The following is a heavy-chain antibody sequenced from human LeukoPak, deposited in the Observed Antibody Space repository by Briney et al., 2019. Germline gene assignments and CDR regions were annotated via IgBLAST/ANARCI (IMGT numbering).Heavy chain of an antibody. CDR3: ARHQPDDYSGYH. D-gene: IGHD3-22*01. CDR1: GFTFSDYW. J-gene: IGHJ5*02. Sequence: GGSLRLSCSASGFTFSDYWMTWVRQAPGKGLEWVANIKQDGSEKYSKNSLYLQMTSLRAEDTAVYYCARHQPDDYSGYHWGQGTLVTVSS. V-gene: IGHV3-7*01. CDR2: IKQDGSEK.